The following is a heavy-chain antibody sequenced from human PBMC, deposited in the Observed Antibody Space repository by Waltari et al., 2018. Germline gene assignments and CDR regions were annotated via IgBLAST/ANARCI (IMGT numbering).Heavy chain of an antibody. V-gene: IGHV4-39*01. CDR3: ARRTLVTWTLDY. CDR1: GGSISSSSYY. CDR2: IYYSGST. D-gene: IGHD5-18*01. Sequence: QLQLQESGPGLVKPSATLSLTCTVSGGSISSSSYYWGWIRQPPGKGLAWFGRIYYSGSTYYNPSLKMRVTISVDTSKNQFSLRLSSVTAADTAVYYCARRTLVTWTLDYWGQGTLVTVSS. J-gene: IGHJ4*02.